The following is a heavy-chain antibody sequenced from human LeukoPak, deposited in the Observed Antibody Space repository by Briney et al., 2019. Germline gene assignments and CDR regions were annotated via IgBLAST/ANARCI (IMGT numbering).Heavy chain of an antibody. V-gene: IGHV5-51*01. CDR2: IYPGTADI. CDR1: GYSFASYW. Sequence: TGESLKISCKGSGYSFASYWIAWVRQMPGKGLEWMGVIYPGTADITYSPSFQGQVTISADKSISTAYLQWGSLKASDTAMYYCVRRKYSNTWSFDYWGQGTLVTVSS. J-gene: IGHJ4*02. CDR3: VRRKYSNTWSFDY. D-gene: IGHD6-13*01.